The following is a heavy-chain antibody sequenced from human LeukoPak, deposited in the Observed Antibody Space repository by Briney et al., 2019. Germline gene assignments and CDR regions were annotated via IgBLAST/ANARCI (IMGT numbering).Heavy chain of an antibody. CDR1: GYTFTSYD. D-gene: IGHD6-13*01. CDR3: ARSRRGIAAAGTSYYFDY. Sequence: ASVKVSCKASGYTFTSYDINWVRQATGQGLEWMGWINPNSGNTGYAQKFQGRVTVTRNTSISTAYMELSSLRSEDTAVYYCARSRRGIAAAGTSYYFDYWGQGTLVTVSS. CDR2: INPNSGNT. V-gene: IGHV1-8*01. J-gene: IGHJ4*02.